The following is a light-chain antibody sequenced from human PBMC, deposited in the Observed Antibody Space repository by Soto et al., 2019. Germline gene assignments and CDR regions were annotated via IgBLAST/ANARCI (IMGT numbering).Light chain of an antibody. CDR3: QQYDNWPPIT. CDR2: GAS. V-gene: IGKV3-15*01. Sequence: EIVLTQSPGTLSLSPGERATLSCMASQSVSSSYLAWYQQKHGQAPRLLIYGASTRATGIPARFSGSGSGTEFTLTISSLQSEDFAVYYCQQYDNWPPITFGQGTRLEIK. J-gene: IGKJ5*01. CDR1: QSVSSSY.